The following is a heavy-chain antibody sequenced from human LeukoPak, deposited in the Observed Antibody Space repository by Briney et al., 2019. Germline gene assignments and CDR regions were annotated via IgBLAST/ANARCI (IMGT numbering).Heavy chain of an antibody. D-gene: IGHD2-2*01. Sequence: SETLSLTCAVSGYSISSGYYWGWIRQPPGKGLEWIGSIYHSGSTYYNPSLKSRVTISVDTSKNQFSLKLSSVTAADTAVYYCARGPPLVVVPAAMRESDYWGQGTLVTVSS. CDR1: GYSISSGYY. CDR3: ARGPPLVVVPAAMRESDY. V-gene: IGHV4-38-2*01. J-gene: IGHJ4*02. CDR2: IYHSGST.